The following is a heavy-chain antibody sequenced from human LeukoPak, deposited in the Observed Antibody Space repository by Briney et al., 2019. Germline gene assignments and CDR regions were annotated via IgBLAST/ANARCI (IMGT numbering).Heavy chain of an antibody. Sequence: SETLSLTCAVYGGSFSGYYWSWIRQPPGKGLEWIGEINHSGSTNYNPSLKSRVTISVDTSKNQFSLKLSSATAADTAVYYCARGLRDYVWGSYRSLTSYYFDYWGQGTLVTVSS. D-gene: IGHD3-16*02. V-gene: IGHV4-34*01. CDR1: GGSFSGYY. J-gene: IGHJ4*02. CDR2: INHSGST. CDR3: ARGLRDYVWGSYRSLTSYYFDY.